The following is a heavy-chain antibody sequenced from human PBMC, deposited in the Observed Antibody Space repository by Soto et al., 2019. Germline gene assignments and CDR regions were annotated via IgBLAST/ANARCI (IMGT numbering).Heavy chain of an antibody. Sequence: ASVKVSCKASGYTFTSYGIGWVRQAPGQGLEWMGWISAYNGNTNYAQKLQGRVTMTTDTSTSTAYMELRSLRSADTAVYYCAREGIFGVVIYSDYGMDVWGQGTTVTVSS. CDR2: ISAYNGNT. D-gene: IGHD3-3*01. V-gene: IGHV1-18*01. J-gene: IGHJ6*02. CDR1: GYTFTSYG. CDR3: AREGIFGVVIYSDYGMDV.